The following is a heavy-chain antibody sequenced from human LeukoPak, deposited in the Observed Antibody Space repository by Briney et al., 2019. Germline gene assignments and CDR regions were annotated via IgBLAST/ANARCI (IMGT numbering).Heavy chain of an antibody. V-gene: IGHV3-33*01. Sequence: PGRSLRLSCAASGFTFSSYGMHWVRQAPGKGLEWVALIWYDGSIKYYEDSVKGRFTISRDNSKNTLYLQMNSLRAEDTAVYYCARDQADGDHYFDYWGQGTLVTVSS. CDR3: ARDQADGDHYFDY. CDR2: IWYDGSIK. D-gene: IGHD4-17*01. CDR1: GFTFSSYG. J-gene: IGHJ4*02.